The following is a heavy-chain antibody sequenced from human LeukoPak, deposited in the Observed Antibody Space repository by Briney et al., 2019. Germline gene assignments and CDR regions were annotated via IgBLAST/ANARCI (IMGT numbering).Heavy chain of an antibody. V-gene: IGHV1-2*02. J-gene: IGHJ4*02. CDR3: ARDDTPRWLHHTGDYYFDY. Sequence: GASVNVSCKASGYTFTSYYMHWVRQAPGQGLEWMGWINPNSGGTNYAQKFQGRVTMTRDTSISTAYMELSRLRSDDTAVYYCARDDTPRWLHHTGDYYFDYWGQGTLVTVSS. CDR2: INPNSGGT. CDR1: GYTFTSYY. D-gene: IGHD5-24*01.